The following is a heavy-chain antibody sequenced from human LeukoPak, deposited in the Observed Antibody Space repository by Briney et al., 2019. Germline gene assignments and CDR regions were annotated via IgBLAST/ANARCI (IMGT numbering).Heavy chain of an antibody. CDR2: MYYSGTT. CDR3: ASPNVYRRELFS. D-gene: IGHD3-10*01. V-gene: IGHV4-59*12. CDR1: GGSITSYY. Sequence: PSETLSLTCTVSGGSITSYYRSWIRQSPGKGLEWIGFMYYSGTTNYNPSLKSRVTISLGMSKNQFSLKLSSVTAADTAVYYCASPNVYRRELFSWGQGTLVTVSS. J-gene: IGHJ4*02.